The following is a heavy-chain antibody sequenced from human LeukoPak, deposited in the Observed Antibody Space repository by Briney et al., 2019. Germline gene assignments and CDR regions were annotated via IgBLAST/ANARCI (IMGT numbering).Heavy chain of an antibody. D-gene: IGHD3-16*01. J-gene: IGHJ3*02. CDR2: ISSSSSTI. CDR1: GFTFSSYS. Sequence: GGSLRLSCAASGFTFSSYSMNWVRQAPGKGLEWVSYISSSSSTIYYADSVKGRITISRDNAKNSLYLQMNSLRAEDTAVYYCARGRLPRPFDIWGQGTMVTVSS. V-gene: IGHV3-48*01. CDR3: ARGRLPRPFDI.